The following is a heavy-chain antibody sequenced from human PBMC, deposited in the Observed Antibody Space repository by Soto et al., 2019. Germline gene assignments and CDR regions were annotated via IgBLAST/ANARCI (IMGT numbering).Heavy chain of an antibody. CDR1: GFTFSSYA. V-gene: IGHV3-23*01. J-gene: IGHJ4*02. D-gene: IGHD3-3*01. CDR3: AKDDPPPIFGVVTSDY. CDR2: ISGSGGST. Sequence: PGGSLRLSCAASGFTFSSYAMSWVRQAPGKGLEWVSAISGSGGSTYYADSVKGRFTISRDNSKNTLYLQMNSPRAEDTAVYYCAKDDPPPIFGVVTSDYWGQGTLVTVSS.